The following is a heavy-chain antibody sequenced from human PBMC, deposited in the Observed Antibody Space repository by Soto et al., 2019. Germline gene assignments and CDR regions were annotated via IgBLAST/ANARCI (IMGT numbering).Heavy chain of an antibody. CDR3: ARGAYCGGDWYEWDFDY. CDR1: GSTIRRYA. CDR2: IIPILGTA. Sequence: SLKVSGKASGSTIRRYAISWVRKAHGQGLEWMGGIIPILGTANYAQKFQCRVTLTADEPTSTVYMELSGLRSEDTAVYYCARGAYCGGDWYEWDFDYWG. D-gene: IGHD2-21*02. V-gene: IGHV1-69*01. J-gene: IGHJ4*01.